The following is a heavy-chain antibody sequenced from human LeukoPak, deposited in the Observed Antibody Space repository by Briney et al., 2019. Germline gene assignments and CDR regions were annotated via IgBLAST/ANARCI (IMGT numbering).Heavy chain of an antibody. Sequence: SETLSLTCTVSGGSISSYYWSWIRQPPGKGLEWIGYIYYSGSINYNPSLKSRVTISVDTSKNQFSLKLSSVTAADTAVYYCARVLLGYCSGGSCPDAFDIWGQGTMVTVSS. J-gene: IGHJ3*02. CDR1: GGSISSYY. V-gene: IGHV4-59*01. CDR3: ARVLLGYCSGGSCPDAFDI. CDR2: IYYSGSI. D-gene: IGHD2-15*01.